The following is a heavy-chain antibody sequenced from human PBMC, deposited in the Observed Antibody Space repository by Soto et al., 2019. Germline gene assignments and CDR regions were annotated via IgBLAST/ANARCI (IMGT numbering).Heavy chain of an antibody. J-gene: IGHJ4*02. CDR2: ISDSGDNT. CDR3: AKDAPRRSGWYHFDY. V-gene: IGHV3-23*01. D-gene: IGHD6-19*01. Sequence: GGSLRLSCVASGFTFKSYDMGWVRQAPGEGLEWVSGISDSGDNTHYADSVKGRFTISRDNSKNTLYLQMNSLRAEDTAVYYCAKDAPRRSGWYHFDYWGQGTLVTVSS. CDR1: GFTFKSYD.